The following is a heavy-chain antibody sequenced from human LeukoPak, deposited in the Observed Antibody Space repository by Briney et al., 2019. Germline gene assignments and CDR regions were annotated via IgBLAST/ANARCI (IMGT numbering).Heavy chain of an antibody. D-gene: IGHD3-10*01. CDR3: AREGQRGIYALDI. V-gene: IGHV3-66*01. Sequence: GGSLRLSCAASGLTVSDNYMCWVRHLPGKGLEWISVLHSGGTTKYADSVKGRFTISRDESNNTLFLQMDNLGVEDTAVYYCAREGQRGIYALDIWGQGTLVTVSS. CDR2: LHSGGTT. J-gene: IGHJ3*02. CDR1: GLTVSDNY.